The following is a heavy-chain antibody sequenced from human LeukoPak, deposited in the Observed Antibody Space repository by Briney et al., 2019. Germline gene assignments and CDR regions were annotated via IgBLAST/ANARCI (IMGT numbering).Heavy chain of an antibody. D-gene: IGHD6-19*01. J-gene: IGHJ4*02. CDR2: ISSGSSTI. V-gene: IGHV3-48*04. Sequence: GESLRLSCAASGFTFSSYSMNWVRQAPGKGLEWVSYISSGSSTIYYADSVKGRFTISRDNAKNSLYLQMNTLRAEDTAVYYCARAYTSGWYGYWGQGTLVTVSS. CDR1: GFTFSSYS. CDR3: ARAYTSGWYGY.